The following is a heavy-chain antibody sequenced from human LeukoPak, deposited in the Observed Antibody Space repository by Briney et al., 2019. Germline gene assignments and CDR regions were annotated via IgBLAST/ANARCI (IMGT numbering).Heavy chain of an antibody. CDR2: IYPGDSDT. Sequence: GESLKISCKGSGYSFTSYWIGWVRQMPGKGLEWMGIIYPGDSDTRYSPAFQGQATNSADKSISTAYLQWSSLKASDTAMYYCARHVGSSGYYLPADYWGQGTLVTVSS. CDR1: GYSFTSYW. V-gene: IGHV5-51*01. D-gene: IGHD3-22*01. J-gene: IGHJ4*02. CDR3: ARHVGSSGYYLPADY.